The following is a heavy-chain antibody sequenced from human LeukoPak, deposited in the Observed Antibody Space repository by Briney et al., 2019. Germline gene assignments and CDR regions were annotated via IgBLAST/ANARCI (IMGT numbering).Heavy chain of an antibody. Sequence: ASVKVSCKASGYTFTSYGISWVRQAPGQGLEWMGWISAYNGNTNYAQKLQGRVTMTTDTSTSTAYMELRSLRSDDTAVYYCAREWGIVAVPAASGDDYYYGMDVRGQGTTVTVSS. CDR1: GYTFTSYG. CDR3: AREWGIVAVPAASGDDYYYGMDV. V-gene: IGHV1-18*01. D-gene: IGHD2-2*01. CDR2: ISAYNGNT. J-gene: IGHJ6*02.